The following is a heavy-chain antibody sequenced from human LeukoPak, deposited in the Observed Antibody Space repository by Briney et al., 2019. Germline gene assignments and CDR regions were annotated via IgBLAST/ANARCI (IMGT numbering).Heavy chain of an antibody. CDR2: IIPIFGTA. CDR1: GGTFSSYA. CDR3: ARGGRGDDYVWGSYRPHTSLPFDY. J-gene: IGHJ4*02. D-gene: IGHD3-16*02. V-gene: IGHV1-69*13. Sequence: ASVNVSCKASGGTFSSYAISWVRQAPGQGLEWMGGIIPIFGTANYAQKFQGRVTITADESTSTAYMELSSLRSEDTAVYYCARGGRGDDYVWGSYRPHTSLPFDYWGQGTLVTVSS.